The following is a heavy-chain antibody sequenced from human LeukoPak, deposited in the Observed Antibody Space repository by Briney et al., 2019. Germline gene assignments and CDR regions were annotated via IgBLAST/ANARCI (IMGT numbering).Heavy chain of an antibody. V-gene: IGHV1-2*02. Sequence: AASVSVSCTASGYIFTRYYMHWVRQAPGQGLEWMGWINPNSGDTNYAQTFQGRVTMTRDTSISTAYMELSRLRSDDTAVYYCARVRYRLAGTYIDYWGQGTLVTVSS. CDR1: GYIFTRYY. D-gene: IGHD1-7*01. J-gene: IGHJ4*02. CDR2: INPNSGDT. CDR3: ARVRYRLAGTYIDY.